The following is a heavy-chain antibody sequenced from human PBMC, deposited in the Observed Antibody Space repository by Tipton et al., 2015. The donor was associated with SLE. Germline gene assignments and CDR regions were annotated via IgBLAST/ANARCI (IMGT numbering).Heavy chain of an antibody. J-gene: IGHJ4*02. CDR2: VYYSGST. Sequence: TLSLTCTVSGGSISSGDYYWSWIRQPPGKGLEWIGYVYYSGSTYYNPSLKSRVTISVDTSKNQFSLKLTSVTAADTAVYYCAREQWLVLWGYFDYWGQGSLVTVSS. D-gene: IGHD6-19*01. CDR3: AREQWLVLWGYFDY. CDR1: GGSISSGDYY. V-gene: IGHV4-30-4*01.